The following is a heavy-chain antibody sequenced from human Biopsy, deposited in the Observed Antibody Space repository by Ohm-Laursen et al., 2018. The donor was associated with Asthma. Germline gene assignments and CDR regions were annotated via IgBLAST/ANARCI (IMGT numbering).Heavy chain of an antibody. CDR2: IWFDGGNK. J-gene: IGHJ5*02. V-gene: IGHV3-33*01. D-gene: IGHD4-17*01. CDR1: GFTFSSYG. CDR3: ARGQDYGDSNWFDP. Sequence: SLRLSCAASGFTFSSYGIHWVRQAPGKGLEWVSAIWFDGGNKYNGDSVRGRFTISRDNSKNKVYLQMNSLRAEDTAVYYCARGQDYGDSNWFDPWGQGTLVTVSS.